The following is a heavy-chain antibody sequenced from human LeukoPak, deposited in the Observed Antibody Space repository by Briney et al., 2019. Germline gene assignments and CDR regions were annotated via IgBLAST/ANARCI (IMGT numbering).Heavy chain of an antibody. Sequence: PGRSLRLSCAASGFTFSSYAMHWVRQAPGKGLEWVAVISYDGSNKYYADSVKGRFTISRDNSKNTLYLQMNSLRAEDTAVYYCARDQWLVKEGNWGQGTLVTVSS. CDR3: ARDQWLVKEGN. V-gene: IGHV3-30-3*01. D-gene: IGHD6-19*01. J-gene: IGHJ4*02. CDR1: GFTFSSYA. CDR2: ISYDGSNK.